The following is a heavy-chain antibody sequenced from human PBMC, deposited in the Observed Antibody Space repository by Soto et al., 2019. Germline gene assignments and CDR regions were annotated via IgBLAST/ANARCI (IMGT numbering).Heavy chain of an antibody. CDR3: ARDVYGDDEDDCFDP. CDR1: GYTFSYYG. D-gene: IGHD4-17*01. Sequence: QGQLVQSGAEVKEPGASVKVSCKASGYTFSYYGISWVRQAPGQGLQWMGWISAYRGDANYGKKFQGRLTMTTDTSTSTAYMDLRSLRSDDTAVYYCARDVYGDDEDDCFDPWGQGTLVIVSS. V-gene: IGHV1-18*01. J-gene: IGHJ5*02. CDR2: ISAYRGDA.